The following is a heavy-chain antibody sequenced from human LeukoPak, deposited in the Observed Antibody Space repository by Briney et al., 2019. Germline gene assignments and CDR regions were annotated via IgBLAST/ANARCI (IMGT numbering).Heavy chain of an antibody. J-gene: IGHJ4*02. CDR1: GGSISSSSYY. Sequence: SETLSLTCTVSGGSISSSSYYWGWIRQPPGKGLEWIGSIYYSGSTYYNPSLKSRVTISVDTSKNQFSLKLSSVTAADTAVYYCARKGMIVVVFDYWGQGTLVTVSS. D-gene: IGHD3-22*01. V-gene: IGHV4-39*01. CDR2: IYYSGST. CDR3: ARKGMIVVVFDY.